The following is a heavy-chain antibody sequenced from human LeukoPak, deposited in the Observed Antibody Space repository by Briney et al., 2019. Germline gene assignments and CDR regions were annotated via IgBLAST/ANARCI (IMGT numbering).Heavy chain of an antibody. Sequence: TGGSLRLSCAASGFTFSSYWMSWVRQAPGKELEWVANIKQDGSEKYYVDSVKGRFTISRDNAKNSLYLQMNSLRAEDTAVYYCARARRDVVVPAAIPGAYSIKDYWGQGTLVTVSS. J-gene: IGHJ4*02. CDR2: IKQDGSEK. D-gene: IGHD2-2*02. CDR1: GFTFSSYW. CDR3: ARARRDVVVPAAIPGAYSIKDY. V-gene: IGHV3-7*01.